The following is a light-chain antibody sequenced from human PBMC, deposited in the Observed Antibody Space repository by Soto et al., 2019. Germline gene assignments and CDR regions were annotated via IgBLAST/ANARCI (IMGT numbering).Light chain of an antibody. Sequence: DIQITQSPSTLSASVGARVTITCRTSHSIGTFLNWYQQKLGKAPKLLIYGASNLQSAVPSRFSGSGSETDFNFTVSSLDPEDFATYYCQQTYRTPFTFGGGTKVEIK. CDR1: HSIGTF. CDR2: GAS. J-gene: IGKJ4*01. CDR3: QQTYRTPFT. V-gene: IGKV1-39*01.